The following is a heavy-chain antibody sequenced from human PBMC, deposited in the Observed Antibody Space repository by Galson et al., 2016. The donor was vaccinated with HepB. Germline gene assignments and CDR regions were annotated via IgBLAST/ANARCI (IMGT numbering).Heavy chain of an antibody. V-gene: IGHV3-13*01. D-gene: IGHD2-15*01. CDR2: IGTAGDT. CDR1: GFTFSSYD. J-gene: IGHJ6*02. Sequence: SLRLSCAASGFTFSSYDMHWVRQATGKGLEWVSAIGTAGDTYYPGSVKGRFTISRENAKNALYLQMNTLRTEDTAVYYCGRGGLGYCSGGSCSLGDYGMDVWGQGTTVTVSS. CDR3: GRGGLGYCSGGSCSLGDYGMDV.